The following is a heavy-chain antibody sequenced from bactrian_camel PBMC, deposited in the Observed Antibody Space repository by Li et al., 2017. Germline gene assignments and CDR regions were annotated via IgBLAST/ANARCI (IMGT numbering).Heavy chain of an antibody. V-gene: IGHV3-2*01. Sequence: HVQLVESGGGLVQPGGSLRLSCAASGFAIGSSHMSWVRQAPGKGLEWVSSIYSSNIYYADSVKGRFTISRDNAKNTVYLQMDSLKVEDTAMYYCVAAPIAGGSCHYAFGVEWARGPRSPSP. CDR1: GFAIGSSH. CDR2: IYSSNI. J-gene: IGHJ4*01. D-gene: IGHD3*01.